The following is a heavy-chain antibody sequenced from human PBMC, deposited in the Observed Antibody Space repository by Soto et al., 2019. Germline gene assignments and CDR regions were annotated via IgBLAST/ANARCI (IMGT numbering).Heavy chain of an antibody. CDR3: ARAIVGPTTTGWLHX. CDR1: GCAFSRYA. D-gene: IGHD1-26*01. CDR2: IIPIFGTA. Sequence: SVKESCNASGCAFSRYAISWVRQAPGQGLEWMGVIIPIFGTANYAKKFQGRVTITADESTSTAYMELSSLRFEDTAVYYCARAIVGPTTTGWLHXWGQVTLVTVSX. J-gene: IGHJ4*02. V-gene: IGHV1-69*13.